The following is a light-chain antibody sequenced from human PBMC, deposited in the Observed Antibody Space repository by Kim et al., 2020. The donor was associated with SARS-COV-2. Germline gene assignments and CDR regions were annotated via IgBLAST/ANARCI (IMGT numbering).Light chain of an antibody. CDR3: KQTDSFPWT. Sequence: AYVGDRVTITGRASQGIRDWLAWYQQKPGKATKLLIYEASSLQSGVPSRFSGSGSGTDFTLTISSLQPEDFATYYCKQTDSFPWTFGQGTKVDIK. J-gene: IGKJ1*01. CDR1: QGIRDW. CDR2: EAS. V-gene: IGKV1-12*01.